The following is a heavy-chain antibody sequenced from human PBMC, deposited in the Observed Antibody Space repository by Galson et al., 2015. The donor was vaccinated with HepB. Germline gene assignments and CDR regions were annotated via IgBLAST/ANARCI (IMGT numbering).Heavy chain of an antibody. CDR3: VRGDTTSWFQFDS. CDR1: GFKLTTYP. CDR2: MSYDGSNE. D-gene: IGHD3-10*01. J-gene: IGHJ4*02. V-gene: IGHV3-30*14. Sequence: SLRLSCAVSGFKLTTYPTHRVRQAPDKGLEWVAVMSYDGSNEYYADSVKGRFTISRDTSRNTLFLQMNSLRSEDTAVYYCVRGDTTSWFQFDSWGQGTLVTVSP.